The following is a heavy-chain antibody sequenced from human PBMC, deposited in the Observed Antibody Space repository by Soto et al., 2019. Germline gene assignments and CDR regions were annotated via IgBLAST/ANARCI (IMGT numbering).Heavy chain of an antibody. CDR3: ARDSADCGGDCYQYFQH. CDR1: GGTFNSYT. CDR2: IIPILGIA. Sequence: QVQLVQSGAEVKKPGSSVKVSCKASGGTFNSYTISWVRQAPGQGLEWMGRIIPILGIANYAQKFQGRVTITADKSTSTAYMELSSLRSEDTAVYYCARDSADCGGDCYQYFQHWGQGTLVTVSS. V-gene: IGHV1-69*08. D-gene: IGHD2-21*01. J-gene: IGHJ1*01.